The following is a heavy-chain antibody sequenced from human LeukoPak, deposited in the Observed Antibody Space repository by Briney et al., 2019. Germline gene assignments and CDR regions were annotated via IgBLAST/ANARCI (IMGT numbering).Heavy chain of an antibody. CDR2: IYTSGST. Sequence: KTSETLSLTCTVSGGSISSGSYYWSWIRQPAGKGLEWIGRIYTSGSTNYNPSLKSRVTISVDTSKNKFSLKLSSVTAADTAVYYCAGDRHYYYYMHLWGKGTAVTVSS. CDR3: AGDRHYYYYMHL. CDR1: GGSISSGSYY. V-gene: IGHV4-61*02. J-gene: IGHJ6*03.